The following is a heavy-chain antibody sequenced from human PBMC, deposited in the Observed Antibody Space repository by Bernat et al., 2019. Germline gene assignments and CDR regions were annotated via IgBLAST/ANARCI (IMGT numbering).Heavy chain of an antibody. D-gene: IGHD6-25*01. CDR1: GFNVTTNY. V-gene: IGHV3-66*01. Sequence: EVQLVESGGGLVQPGGSLRLSCAASGFNVTTNYMSWVRQAPGKGLEWVAMIHSGGGTYYVDSVKGRFTISRDKSKNTLYFQMSSLRVEDTAVYYCASVGYDSGWLRNWGHGTLVTVSS. J-gene: IGHJ4*01. CDR2: IHSGGGT. CDR3: ASVGYDSGWLRN.